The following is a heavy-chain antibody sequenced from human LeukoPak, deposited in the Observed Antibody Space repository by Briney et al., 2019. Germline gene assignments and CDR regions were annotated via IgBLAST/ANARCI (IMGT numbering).Heavy chain of an antibody. D-gene: IGHD6-13*01. J-gene: IGHJ2*01. CDR2: INHSGST. V-gene: IGHV4-34*01. CDR3: ARGFSDLAAAGTEWYFDL. Sequence: SETLSPTCAVYGGSFSGYYWSWIRQPPGKGLEWIGEINHSGSTNYNPSLKSRVTISVDTSKNQFSLKLSSVTAADTAVYYCARGFSDLAAAGTEWYFDLWGRGTLVTVSS. CDR1: GGSFSGYY.